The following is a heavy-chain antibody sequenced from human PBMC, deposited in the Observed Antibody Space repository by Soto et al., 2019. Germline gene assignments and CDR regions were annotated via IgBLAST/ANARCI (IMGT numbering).Heavy chain of an antibody. CDR1: GGTFSSYT. CDR3: AHGRWEESRDGSRGWFDP. J-gene: IGHJ5*02. Sequence: QVQLVQSGAEVKKPGSSVKVSCKASGGTFSSYTISWVRQAPGQGLEWMGRIIPILGIANYAQKFQGRVTITADKSTSTASMELSSLRSEDTAVYYCAHGRWEESRDGSRGWFDPWGQGTLVTVSS. D-gene: IGHD1-26*01. V-gene: IGHV1-69*02. CDR2: IIPILGIA.